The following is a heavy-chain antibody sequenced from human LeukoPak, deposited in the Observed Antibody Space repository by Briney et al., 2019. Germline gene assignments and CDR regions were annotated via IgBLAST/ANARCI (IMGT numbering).Heavy chain of an antibody. V-gene: IGHV3-21*01. D-gene: IGHD5-24*01. Sequence: GGSLRLSCTASGFTFGDYAMGWVRQAPGKGLEWVSSISSSSSYIYYADSVKGRFTISRDNAKNSLYLQMNSLRAEDTAVYYCARRRKRDGYNSYYMDVWGKGTTVTVSS. J-gene: IGHJ6*03. CDR2: ISSSSSYI. CDR3: ARRRKRDGYNSYYMDV. CDR1: GFTFGDYA.